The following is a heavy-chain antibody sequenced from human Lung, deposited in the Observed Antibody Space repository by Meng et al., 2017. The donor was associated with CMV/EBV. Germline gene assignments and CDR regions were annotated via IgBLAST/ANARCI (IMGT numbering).Heavy chain of an antibody. CDR2: ISAYNGDI. V-gene: IGHV1-18*01. Sequence: ASXXVSXKTSGYTFSSYGIIWVRQAPGQGLEWMGWISAYNGDIKYAQKLQGRVTMTTDTSTSIAYMELRSLRSDDTAVYYCARGAESRGVITHYNFDHWGQGTLVTVS. D-gene: IGHD3-10*01. CDR3: ARGAESRGVITHYNFDH. J-gene: IGHJ4*02. CDR1: GYTFSSYG.